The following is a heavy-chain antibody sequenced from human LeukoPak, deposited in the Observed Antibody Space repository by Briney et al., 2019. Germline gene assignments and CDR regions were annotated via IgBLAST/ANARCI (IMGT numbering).Heavy chain of an antibody. J-gene: IGHJ4*02. D-gene: IGHD2-2*01. CDR2: INPSGGST. CDR3: ALIVVVPAAPTRGEFVDY. V-gene: IGHV1-46*03. Sequence: GASVKVSCKASGYTFTSCYMHWVRQAPGQGPEWMGIINPSGGSTSYAQKFQGRVTMTRDTSTSTVYMELSSLRSEDTAVYYCALIVVVPAAPTRGEFVDYWGQGTLVTVSS. CDR1: GYTFTSCY.